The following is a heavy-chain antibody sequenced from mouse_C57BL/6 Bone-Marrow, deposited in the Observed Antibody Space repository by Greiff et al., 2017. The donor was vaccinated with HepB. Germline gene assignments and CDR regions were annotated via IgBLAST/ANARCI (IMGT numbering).Heavy chain of an antibody. CDR3: ARITTVVGYFDY. V-gene: IGHV1-55*01. Sequence: VQLQQSGAELVKPGASVKMSCKASGYTFTSYWITWVKQRPGQGLEWIGDIYPGSGSTNYNEKFKSKATLTVDTSSSTAYMQLSSLTSEDSAVYYCARITTVVGYFDYWGQGTTLTVSS. CDR1: GYTFTSYW. D-gene: IGHD1-1*01. J-gene: IGHJ2*01. CDR2: IYPGSGST.